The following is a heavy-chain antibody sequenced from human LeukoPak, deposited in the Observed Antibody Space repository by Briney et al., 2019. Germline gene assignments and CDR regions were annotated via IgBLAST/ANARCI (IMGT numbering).Heavy chain of an antibody. J-gene: IGHJ3*02. CDR2: IYHSGST. CDR3: ARPGGYCSSTSCYKDDAFDI. CDR1: GYSISSGYY. Sequence: SETLSLTCAVSGYSISSGYYWGWIRQPPGKGLEWIGSIYHSGSTYYNPSLKSRVTISVDTSKNQFSLKLSSVTAADTAVYYCARPGGYCSSTSCYKDDAFDIWGQGTMVTDSS. D-gene: IGHD2-2*02. V-gene: IGHV4-38-2*01.